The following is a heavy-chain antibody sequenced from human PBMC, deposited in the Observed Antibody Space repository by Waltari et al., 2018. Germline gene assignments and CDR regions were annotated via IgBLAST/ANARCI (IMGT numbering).Heavy chain of an antibody. J-gene: IGHJ5*02. CDR1: GGSISSSSYY. D-gene: IGHD2-2*01. CDR2: IYYSGST. Sequence: QLQLQESGPGLVKPSETLSLTCTVSGGSISSSSYYWGWIRQPQGKGLEWIGSIYYSGSTYYNPSLKSRVTISVDTSKNQFSLKLSSVTAADTAVYYCARHEDIVVVPAAMPSWFDPWGQGTLVTVSS. V-gene: IGHV4-39*01. CDR3: ARHEDIVVVPAAMPSWFDP.